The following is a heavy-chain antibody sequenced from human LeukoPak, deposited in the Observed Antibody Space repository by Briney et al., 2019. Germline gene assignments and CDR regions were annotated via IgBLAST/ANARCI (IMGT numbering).Heavy chain of an antibody. D-gene: IGHD4-23*01. Sequence: ASVKVSCKASGDTFSSYAISWVRQAPGQGLEWMGGIIPIIGTANYAQKFQGRVTITADESTSTAYMELSSLRSEDTAVYYCARDVPIGNKRYYYYYMDVWGKGTTVTVSS. CDR2: IIPIIGTA. CDR1: GDTFSSYA. J-gene: IGHJ6*03. CDR3: ARDVPIGNKRYYYYYMDV. V-gene: IGHV1-69*13.